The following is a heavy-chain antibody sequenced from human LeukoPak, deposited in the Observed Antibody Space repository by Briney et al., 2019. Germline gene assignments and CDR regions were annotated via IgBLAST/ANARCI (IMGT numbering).Heavy chain of an antibody. J-gene: IGHJ4*02. CDR1: GFTSSSYE. V-gene: IGHV3-48*03. D-gene: IGHD2/OR15-2a*01. CDR3: ARRSSRSFDY. CDR2: ISSSGNTI. Sequence: GGSLILSCAASGFTSSSYEMNWVRQAPGKGLEWVSYISSSGNTIYYADSVKGRFTISRDNAKNSLYLQMSSLRAEDTAVYYCARRSSRSFDYWGRGTLVAVPS.